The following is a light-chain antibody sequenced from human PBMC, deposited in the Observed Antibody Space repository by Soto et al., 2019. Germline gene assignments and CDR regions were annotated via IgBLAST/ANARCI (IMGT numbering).Light chain of an antibody. CDR1: SANIGAGFD. J-gene: IGLJ1*01. V-gene: IGLV1-40*01. CDR2: GNN. Sequence: VLTLPPSVSGAPGQRVTISCTGSSANIGAGFDVHWYQQLPGTAPELLIYGNNNRPSGVPDRFSGSKSGTSASLAITGLQAEDEADYYCQSYDGSLSGYVFGTGTKVTVL. CDR3: QSYDGSLSGYV.